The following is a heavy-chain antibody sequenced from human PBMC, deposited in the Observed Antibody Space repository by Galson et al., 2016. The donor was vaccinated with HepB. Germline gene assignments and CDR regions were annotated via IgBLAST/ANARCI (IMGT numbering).Heavy chain of an antibody. CDR1: GFTFSSYA. CDR3: AKSLLGVTLVSYYYGMDV. D-gene: IGHD2-21*02. V-gene: IGHV3-23*01. Sequence: SLRLSCAASGFTFSSYAMSWVRQAPGKGLEWVSGISGRGGSTYYADSVEGRFTISRDNSKNTLYLQMKSLRAEDPAVYYCAKSLLGVTLVSYYYGMDVWGQGTTVTVSS. CDR2: ISGRGGST. J-gene: IGHJ6*02.